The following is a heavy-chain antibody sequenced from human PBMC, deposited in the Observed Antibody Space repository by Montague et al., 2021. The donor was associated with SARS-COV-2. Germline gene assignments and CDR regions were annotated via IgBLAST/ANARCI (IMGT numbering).Heavy chain of an antibody. CDR1: GLSLSTSGVG. J-gene: IGHJ4*02. CDR3: AHRKVLAAVWDY. D-gene: IGHD6-13*01. CDR2: IYWDDDK. V-gene: IGHV2-5*02. Sequence: PALVKPTQTLTLTCTFSGLSLSTSGVGVGWIRQPPGKALEWLALIYWDDDKRYSPSLKSRLTITKDTSKNQVVLTMTNMDPVDTATYYCAHRKVLAAVWDYWGQGTLVTVSS.